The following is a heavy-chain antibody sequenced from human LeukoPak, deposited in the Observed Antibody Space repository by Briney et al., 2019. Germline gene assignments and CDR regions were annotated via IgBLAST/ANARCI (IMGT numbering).Heavy chain of an antibody. CDR1: GFTFSGYA. CDR3: AKDWVAPGSGGDSFDD. CDR2: IVASGGST. J-gene: IGHJ4*02. V-gene: IGHV3-23*01. D-gene: IGHD3-3*01. Sequence: GGSLRLSCAASGFTFSGYAMTWVRQAPGKGLEWVSAIVASGGSTYYADSVKGRFTISRDTSKNTLFLQMTSLRGEDTAVYYSAKDWVAPGSGGDSFDDWGQGTLVTVSS.